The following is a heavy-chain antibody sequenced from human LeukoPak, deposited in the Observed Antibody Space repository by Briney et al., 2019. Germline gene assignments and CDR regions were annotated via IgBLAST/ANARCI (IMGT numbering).Heavy chain of an antibody. D-gene: IGHD2-2*01. CDR1: GFTFSSYG. V-gene: IGHV3-33*06. J-gene: IGHJ1*01. CDR3: AKGVPAAMHYFQH. Sequence: GGSLRLSCAASGFTFSSYGMHWVRQAPGEGLGWVAVIWYDGSNKYYADSVEGRFTISRDNSKNTLYLQMNSLRAEDTAIYCCAKGVPAAMHYFQHWGQGTLVTVSS. CDR2: IWYDGSNK.